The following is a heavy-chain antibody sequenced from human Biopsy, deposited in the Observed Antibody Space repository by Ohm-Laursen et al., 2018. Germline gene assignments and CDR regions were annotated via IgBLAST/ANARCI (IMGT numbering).Heavy chain of an antibody. V-gene: IGHV4-59*12. J-gene: IGHJ2*01. CDR2: IYLTGRT. Sequence: SETLSLTCTVSGGPIDSYYWSWIRQPPGKALEWIGYIYLTGRTSYNPSPKSRVTMSVNTSKKQFSLRLSSVTAADTAVYYCASAGYNPDWSFDLWGRGTRVTVSS. D-gene: IGHD5-24*01. CDR1: GGPIDSYY. CDR3: ASAGYNPDWSFDL.